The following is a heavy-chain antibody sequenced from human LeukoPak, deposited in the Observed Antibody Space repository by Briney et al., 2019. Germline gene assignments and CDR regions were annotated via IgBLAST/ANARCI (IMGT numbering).Heavy chain of an antibody. CDR1: GFTFSSYT. V-gene: IGHV3-21*01. J-gene: IGHJ6*01. CDR3: GLDYSYYEGMVF. Sequence: GRSLRLSCAASGFTFSSYTMNWVRQAPGEGLEWVSSISSTSSYIYYADSVKGRFTISRDNSKNSLYLQMNSLRPDDTAVYYFGLDYSYYEGMVFWGQGTTVTVSS. CDR2: ISSTSSYI.